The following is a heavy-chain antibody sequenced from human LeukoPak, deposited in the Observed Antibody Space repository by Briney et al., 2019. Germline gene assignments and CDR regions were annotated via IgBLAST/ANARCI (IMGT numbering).Heavy chain of an antibody. J-gene: IGHJ6*02. Sequence: SETLSLTCTVSGDSISSYPWNWIRQPPGKGLEWIGNIYYRRSTNYNPSLTRRATISPDTSKNQFSLTLSSVTGADTAVYYCARQGARFGELLSFYAMDGWGQGTTVTVSS. D-gene: IGHD3-10*01. CDR2: IYYRRST. V-gene: IGHV4-59*08. CDR3: ARQGARFGELLSFYAMDG. CDR1: GDSISSYP.